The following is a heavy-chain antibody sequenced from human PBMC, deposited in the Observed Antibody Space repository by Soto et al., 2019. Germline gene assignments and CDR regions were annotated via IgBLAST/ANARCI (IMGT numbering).Heavy chain of an antibody. V-gene: IGHV4-34*01. D-gene: IGHD3-16*01. CDR3: ARSWGVYFDY. CDR1: GGSFSGYY. CDR2: INHSGST. J-gene: IGHJ4*02. Sequence: QVQLQPWGAGLLKPSETLSLTCAVYGGSFSGYYWSWIRQPPGKGLEWIGEINHSGSTNYNPSLKSRVTISVDTSKNQFSLKLSSVTAADTAVYYCARSWGVYFDYLGQGTLVTVSS.